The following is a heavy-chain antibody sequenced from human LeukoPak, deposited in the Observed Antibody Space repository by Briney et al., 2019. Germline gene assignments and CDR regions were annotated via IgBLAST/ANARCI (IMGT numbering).Heavy chain of an antibody. D-gene: IGHD3-22*01. CDR1: GFTFSSYS. J-gene: IGHJ4*02. CDR3: AKDVYYDSSGPQVYFDY. V-gene: IGHV3-21*04. CDR2: ISSSSSYI. Sequence: PGGSLRLSCAASGFTFSSYSMNWVRQAPGKGLEGVSSISSSSSYIYYADSVKGRFTISRDNAKNSLYLQMNSLRAEDTALYYCAKDVYYDSSGPQVYFDYWGQGTLVTVSS.